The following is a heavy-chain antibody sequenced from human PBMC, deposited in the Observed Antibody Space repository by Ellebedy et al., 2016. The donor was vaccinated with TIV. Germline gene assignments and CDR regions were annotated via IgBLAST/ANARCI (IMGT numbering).Heavy chain of an antibody. CDR2: ISAYNGNT. Sequence: AASVKVSCKASGYTFTSYGISWVRQAPGQGLEWMGWISAYNGNTNYAQKLQGRVTMTTDTSTSTAYMELSSLRSEDTAVYYCARVWSQSGYVPIYYFDYWGQGTLVTVSS. CDR3: ARVWSQSGYVPIYYFDY. D-gene: IGHD5-12*01. J-gene: IGHJ4*02. CDR1: GYTFTSYG. V-gene: IGHV1-18*04.